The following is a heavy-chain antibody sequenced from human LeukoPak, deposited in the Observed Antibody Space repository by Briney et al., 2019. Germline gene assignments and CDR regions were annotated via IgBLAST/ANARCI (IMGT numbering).Heavy chain of an antibody. D-gene: IGHD3-22*01. CDR3: ATDSGFGGYYNH. Sequence: ASVKVSCKVSGYTLTELSMHWVRQAPGKGLEWMGGFDPGDGETIYAQKFQGRVTMTEDTSTDTAYMELSSLRSEDTAVYYCATDSGFGGYYNHWGQGTLVTVSS. J-gene: IGHJ4*02. CDR1: GYTLTELS. CDR2: FDPGDGET. V-gene: IGHV1-24*01.